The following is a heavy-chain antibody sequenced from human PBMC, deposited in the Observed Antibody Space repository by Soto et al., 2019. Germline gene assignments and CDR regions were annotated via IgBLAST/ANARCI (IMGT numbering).Heavy chain of an antibody. CDR2: PYPGDYDT. V-gene: IGHV5-51*01. D-gene: IGHD6-19*01. J-gene: IGHJ6*01. CDR3: ARHSSNFRHYYNAVDV. CDR1: GYTFTDHW. Sequence: GESREISCKGSGYTFTDHWIGWVRQLPGNDLEWMALPYPGDYDTRYRPSFPRHVTLTVDKSTNPAYLQCTTLRAGGKAKSYWARHSSNFRHYYNAVDVWGQGTTVTVS.